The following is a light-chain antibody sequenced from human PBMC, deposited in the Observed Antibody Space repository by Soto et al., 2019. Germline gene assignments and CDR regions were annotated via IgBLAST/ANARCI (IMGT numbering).Light chain of an antibody. CDR3: QQRSNWPPTWT. J-gene: IGKJ1*01. V-gene: IGKV3-11*01. Sequence: EIVLSQSPATLSLSPGERATLSCRASQSVSSYLAWYQHIPGQAPRLLIYDASKRATGIPARFSGSGSGTDFPLTISSLAPEDFAVYYCQQRSNWPPTWTFGQGTKVEVK. CDR1: QSVSSY. CDR2: DAS.